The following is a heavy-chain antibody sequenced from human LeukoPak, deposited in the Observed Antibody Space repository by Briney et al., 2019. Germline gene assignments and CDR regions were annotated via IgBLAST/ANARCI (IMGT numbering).Heavy chain of an antibody. CDR2: IWYDGSNK. CDR3: ARDLYGSWYFDY. V-gene: IGHV3-33*01. D-gene: IGHD6-13*01. Sequence: PGGSLRLSCAASGFTFSSYGMHWVRQAPGKGLEWVAVIWYDGSNKYYADSVKGRFTISRDNSKNTLYLQMNSLRAEDTAVYYCARDLYGSWYFDYWGQGTLVTVSS. J-gene: IGHJ4*02. CDR1: GFTFSSYG.